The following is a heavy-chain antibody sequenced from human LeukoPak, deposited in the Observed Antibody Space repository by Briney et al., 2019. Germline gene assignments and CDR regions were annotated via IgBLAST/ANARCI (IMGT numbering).Heavy chain of an antibody. CDR2: INPSGGST. CDR3: ARDGTQWPSNWFDP. V-gene: IGHV1-46*01. Sequence: ASVKVSCKASGYTFTSYYMHWVRQAPGQGLEWMGIINPSGGSTSYAQKFQGRVTMTRDTSTSTAYMELSRLRSDDTAVYYCARDGTQWPSNWFDPRGQGTLVTVSS. J-gene: IGHJ5*02. D-gene: IGHD6-19*01. CDR1: GYTFTSYY.